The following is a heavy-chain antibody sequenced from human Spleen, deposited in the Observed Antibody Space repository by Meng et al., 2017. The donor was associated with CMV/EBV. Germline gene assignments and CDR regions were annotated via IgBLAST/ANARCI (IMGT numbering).Heavy chain of an antibody. J-gene: IGHJ4*02. Sequence: SLKISCAASGFTFDDYAMHWVRQAPGKGLEWVSGISWNSGSIGYADSVKGRFTISRDNAKNSLYLQMSSLRAEDTALYFCAKNMGSYYDGSGYLDNWGQGTRVTVSS. D-gene: IGHD3-22*01. CDR1: GFTFDDYA. V-gene: IGHV3-9*01. CDR2: ISWNSGSI. CDR3: AKNMGSYYDGSGYLDN.